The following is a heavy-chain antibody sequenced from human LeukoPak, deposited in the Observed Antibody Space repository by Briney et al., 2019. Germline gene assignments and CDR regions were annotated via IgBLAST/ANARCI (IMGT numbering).Heavy chain of an antibody. J-gene: IGHJ4*02. CDR1: GDSNDDINTCCW. V-gene: IGHV4/OR15-8*02. Sequence: PSETLSLTCDVSGDSNDDINTCCWWTWVRQSPGKGLEWIGEVSHSGDTNYNPSLKSRVAISLDKSKKQFSLRLTSVTAADTAVYYCARVRFSEWLSYACPSDYWGQGTLVTVSS. CDR2: VSHSGDT. D-gene: IGHD3-3*01. CDR3: ARVRFSEWLSYACPSDY.